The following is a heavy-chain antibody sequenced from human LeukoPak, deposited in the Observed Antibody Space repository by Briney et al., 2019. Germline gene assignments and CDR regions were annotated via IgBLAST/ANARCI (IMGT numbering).Heavy chain of an antibody. Sequence: PSETLSLTCSVSGGSISSSSYYWGWIRQPPGKGLEWIGSIYYSGSTYYNPSLKSRVTISVDTSKNQFSLKLSSVTAADTAVYYCARHHAGSGRGGDWFDPWGQGTLVTVSS. D-gene: IGHD3-10*01. CDR2: IYYSGST. V-gene: IGHV4-39*01. CDR3: ARHHAGSGRGGDWFDP. CDR1: GGSISSSSYY. J-gene: IGHJ5*02.